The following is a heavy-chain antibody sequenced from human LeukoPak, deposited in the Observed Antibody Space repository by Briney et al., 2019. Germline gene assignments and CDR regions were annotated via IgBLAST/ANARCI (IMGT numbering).Heavy chain of an antibody. V-gene: IGHV4-59*01. D-gene: IGHD3-16*01. CDR3: ARFTFGGVIDH. Sequence: SETLSLTCSVSGGSISSYYWSWIRQPPGKGLEWIGYIYYSGSTNYNPSLKSRVTISVDTSKNQFSLKLSSVTAADTAVYYCARFTFGGVIDHWGQGTLVTVSS. CDR1: GGSISSYY. CDR2: IYYSGST. J-gene: IGHJ5*02.